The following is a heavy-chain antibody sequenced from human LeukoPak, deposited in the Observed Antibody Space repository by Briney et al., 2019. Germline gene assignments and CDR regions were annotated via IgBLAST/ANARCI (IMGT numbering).Heavy chain of an antibody. CDR3: AKSSWYVWGSYRSNWFDP. CDR1: GFTFSSYA. D-gene: IGHD3-16*02. CDR2: ISGSGGST. J-gene: IGHJ5*02. Sequence: GASLRLSCAASGFTFSSYAMSWVRQAPGKGLEWVSAISGSGGSTYYADSVKGRFTISRDNSKNTLYLQMNSLRAEDTAVYYCAKSSWYVWGSYRSNWFDPWGQGTLVTVSS. V-gene: IGHV3-23*01.